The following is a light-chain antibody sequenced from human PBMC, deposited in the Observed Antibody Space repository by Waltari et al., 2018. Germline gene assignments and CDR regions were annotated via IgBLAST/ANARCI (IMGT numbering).Light chain of an antibody. J-gene: IGKJ4*01. CDR2: GAS. Sequence: SQLTQSPSSLSASVGDKVTITCRASEGISTYLAWYHQQPGKAPKLLIYGASTLQSGVPSRFSGSGSGTDFTLTISSLQPGDFATYYCQQLDKYPLTFGGGTKVEIK. CDR3: QQLDKYPLT. V-gene: IGKV1-9*01. CDR1: EGISTY.